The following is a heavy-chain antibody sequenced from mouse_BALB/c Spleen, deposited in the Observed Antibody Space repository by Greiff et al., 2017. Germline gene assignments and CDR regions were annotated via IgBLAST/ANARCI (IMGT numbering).Heavy chain of an antibody. CDR3: ARGMDYWFAY. D-gene: IGHD2-3*01. V-gene: IGHV1-12*01. CDR1: GYTFTSYN. J-gene: IGHJ3*01. CDR2: IYPGNGDT. Sequence: QVQLQQPGAELVKPGASVKMSCKASGYTFTSYNMHWVKQTPGQGLEWIGAIYPGNGDTSYNQKFKGKATLTADKSSSTAYMQLSSLTSEDSAVYYCARGMDYWFAYWGQGTLVTVSA.